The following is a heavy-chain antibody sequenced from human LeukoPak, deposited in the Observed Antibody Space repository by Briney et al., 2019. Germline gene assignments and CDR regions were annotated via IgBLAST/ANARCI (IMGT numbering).Heavy chain of an antibody. J-gene: IGHJ6*02. CDR1: GGSISSSSYY. CDR3: ARICGGDCYYYYYYGMDV. D-gene: IGHD2-21*02. Sequence: PSETLSLTCTVSGGSISSSSYYWGWIRQPPGKGLEWIGIIYYSGSTYYNPSLKSRVTISVDTSKNQFSLKLSSVTAADTAVYYCARICGGDCYYYYYYGMDVWAQGTTVSVS. V-gene: IGHV4-39*01. CDR2: IYYSGST.